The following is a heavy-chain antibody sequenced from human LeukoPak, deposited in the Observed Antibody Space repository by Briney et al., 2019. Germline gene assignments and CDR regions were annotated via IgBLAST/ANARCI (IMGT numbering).Heavy chain of an antibody. CDR2: INHSGST. Sequence: SSETLSLTCVVYGGSFSGYYWSWIRQPPGKGLEWIGEINHSGSTSYNPSLKSRVTISVDTSKNQFSLKLSSVTAADTAVYYCACMTTISVWGQGTLVTVSS. V-gene: IGHV4-34*01. CDR1: GGSFSGYY. J-gene: IGHJ4*02. CDR3: ACMTTISV. D-gene: IGHD5-24*01.